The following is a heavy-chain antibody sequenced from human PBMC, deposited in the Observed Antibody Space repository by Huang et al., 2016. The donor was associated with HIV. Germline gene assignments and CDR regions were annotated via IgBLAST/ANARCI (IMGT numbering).Heavy chain of an antibody. CDR1: GYTFTTYA. CDR2: SNAGNGNT. CDR3: ARDPLDLRRHFDY. J-gene: IGHJ4*02. V-gene: IGHV1-3*01. D-gene: IGHD1-1*01. Sequence: QVQLVQSGAEVKKPGASVKVSCKASGYTFTTYAMHWVRQVPGQNVEWMGWSNAGNGNTKYSQKFQDRVTITRDASATTAYMELSSLKSEDTAVYFCARDPLDLRRHFDYWGQGSLVTVSS.